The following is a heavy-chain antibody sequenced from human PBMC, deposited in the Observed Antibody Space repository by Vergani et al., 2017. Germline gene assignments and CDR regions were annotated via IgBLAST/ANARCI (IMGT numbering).Heavy chain of an antibody. Sequence: VQLQESGPGLVKPSETLSLTCTVSGGSISSYYWSWIRQPPGKGLEWVSAISGSGGSTYYADSVKGRFTISRDNAKNSLYLQMNSLRAEDTALYYCARVIPAGMRAYYYYGMDVWGQGTTVTVSS. CDR1: GGSISSYY. CDR2: ISGSGGST. CDR3: ARVIPAGMRAYYYYGMDV. J-gene: IGHJ6*02. D-gene: IGHD2-2*01. V-gene: IGHV3-23*01.